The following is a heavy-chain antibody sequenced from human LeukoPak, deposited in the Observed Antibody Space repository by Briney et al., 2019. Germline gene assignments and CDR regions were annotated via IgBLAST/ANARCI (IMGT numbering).Heavy chain of an antibody. CDR2: IFHSGST. CDR1: GGSISSGDYS. V-gene: IGHV4-30-2*01. J-gene: IGHJ5*02. Sequence: SETLSLTCAVSGGSISSGDYSWSWIRQPPGKGLEWIGYIFHSGSTYYNPSLKSRVTISVDRSKNQFSLKLSSVTAADTAVYYCARGLLTTGRFDPWGQGTLVTVSS. D-gene: IGHD4-11*01. CDR3: ARGLLTTGRFDP.